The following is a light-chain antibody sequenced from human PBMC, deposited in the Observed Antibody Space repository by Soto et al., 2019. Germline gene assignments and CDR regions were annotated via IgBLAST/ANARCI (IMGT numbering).Light chain of an antibody. V-gene: IGKV1-27*01. CDR2: GAS. J-gene: IGKJ1*01. CDR1: QSINRY. Sequence: DIQMTQSPSSLSASVGDRVTITCRASQSINRYLAWYQQKQGKVPKLLIYGASTLQSGVPSRFSGSGSGTDFTLTISSLQPDDFATYYCQQYDTAWTFGQGTKVDIK. CDR3: QQYDTAWT.